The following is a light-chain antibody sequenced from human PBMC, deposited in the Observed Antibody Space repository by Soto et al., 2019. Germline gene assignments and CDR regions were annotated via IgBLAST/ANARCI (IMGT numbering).Light chain of an antibody. V-gene: IGLV1-47*01. CDR2: RND. J-gene: IGLJ1*01. CDR1: ISNIGNNY. Sequence: QLVLTQPSSVSGTPGQGVTISCSGSISNIGNNYVYWFQQLPGTAPKVLSNRNDQRPSGVPDRFSGSKSGTSASLAISGLRSEDEADSYCAAWDDTVRSYVFGTGTKVTVL. CDR3: AAWDDTVRSYV.